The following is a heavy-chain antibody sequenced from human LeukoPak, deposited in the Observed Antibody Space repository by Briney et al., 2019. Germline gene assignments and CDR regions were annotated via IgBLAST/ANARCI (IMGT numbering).Heavy chain of an antibody. D-gene: IGHD4-23*01. CDR1: GGSFSGYY. V-gene: IGHV4-34*01. CDR3: ASLRTTVARYNYYYMDV. J-gene: IGHJ6*03. Sequence: SETLSLTCAVYGGSFSGYYWSWIRQPPGKGLEWIGEINHSGSTNYNPSLKSRVTISVDTSKNQFSLKLSSVTAADTAVYYCASLRTTVARYNYYYMDVWGKGTTVTISS. CDR2: INHSGST.